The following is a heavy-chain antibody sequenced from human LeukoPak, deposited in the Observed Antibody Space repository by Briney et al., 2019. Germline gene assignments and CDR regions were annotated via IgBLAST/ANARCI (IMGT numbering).Heavy chain of an antibody. CDR1: GFTFSSYW. Sequence: TGGSLRLSCAASGFTFSSYWMSWVRQAPGKGLEWVANIKQDGSEKYYVDSVKGRFTISRDNAKNSLYLQMNSLRAEDTAVYYCARVNWVAGQIGYFDYWGQGTLVTVSS. J-gene: IGHJ4*02. CDR3: ARVNWVAGQIGYFDY. CDR2: IKQDGSEK. D-gene: IGHD6-19*01. V-gene: IGHV3-7*01.